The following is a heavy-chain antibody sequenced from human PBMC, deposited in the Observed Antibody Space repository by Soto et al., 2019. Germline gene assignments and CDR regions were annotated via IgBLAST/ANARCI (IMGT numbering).Heavy chain of an antibody. J-gene: IGHJ4*02. D-gene: IGHD3-22*01. CDR2: IRSKANNYAT. CDR1: GFTFSGSA. CDR3: TGYDSSSPAIDY. V-gene: IGHV3-73*01. Sequence: HPGGSLRLSCAASGFTFSGSAMHWVRQASGKGLEWVGRIRSKANNYATAYAASVKGRFTISRDDSKNTAYLQMNSLKTEDTAVYYCTGYDSSSPAIDYWGQGTLVTVSS.